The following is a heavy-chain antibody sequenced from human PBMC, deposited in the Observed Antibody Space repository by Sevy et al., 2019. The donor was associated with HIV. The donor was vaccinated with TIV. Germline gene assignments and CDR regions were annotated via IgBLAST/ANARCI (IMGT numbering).Heavy chain of an antibody. CDR1: GYTLTELP. Sequence: ASVKVSCKVSGYTLTELPMHWVRQAPGKGLEWMGGFDPEDGETVYAQKFQGRVTMTEDTSTDTAYMELSSLRSEDTAVYYCATDTDYGGNSGDFWGQGTLVTVSS. CDR3: ATDTDYGGNSGDF. D-gene: IGHD4-17*01. CDR2: FDPEDGET. V-gene: IGHV1-24*01. J-gene: IGHJ4*02.